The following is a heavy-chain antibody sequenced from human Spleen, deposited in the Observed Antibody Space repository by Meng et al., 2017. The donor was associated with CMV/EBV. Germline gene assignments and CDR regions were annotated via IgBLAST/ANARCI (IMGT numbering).Heavy chain of an antibody. CDR1: GFTFSSYG. CDR3: AKDLGGGGSHSNYYGMDV. Sequence: GGSLRLSCAASGFTFSSYGMHWVRQAPGKGLEWVAVIWYDGSNKYYADSVKGRFTISRDNSKNTLYLQMNSLRAEDTAVYYCAKDLGGGGSHSNYYGMDVWGQGTTVTVSS. D-gene: IGHD1-26*01. J-gene: IGHJ6*02. CDR2: IWYDGSNK. V-gene: IGHV3-33*06.